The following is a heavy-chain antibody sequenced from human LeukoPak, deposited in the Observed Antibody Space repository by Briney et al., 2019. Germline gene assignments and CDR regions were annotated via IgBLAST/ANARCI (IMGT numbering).Heavy chain of an antibody. Sequence: GGSLRLSCAASGFTFSSYAMHWVRQAPGKGLEWVAVISYDGSNKYYADSVKGRFTISRDNSKNTLYLQMNSLRAEDTAVYYCARGAPDYWGQGTLVTVSS. CDR2: ISYDGSNK. D-gene: IGHD3-16*01. CDR1: GFTFSSYA. CDR3: ARGAPDY. J-gene: IGHJ4*02. V-gene: IGHV3-30*07.